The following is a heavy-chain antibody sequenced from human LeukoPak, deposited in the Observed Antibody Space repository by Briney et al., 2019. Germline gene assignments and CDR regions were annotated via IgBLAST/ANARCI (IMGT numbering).Heavy chain of an antibody. D-gene: IGHD1-26*01. J-gene: IGHJ5*02. CDR3: ARVGVVGATHWFDP. V-gene: IGHV4-34*01. CDR2: INHSGST. Sequence: SETLSLTCAVYGGSFRGYYWSWIRQPPGKGLEWIGEINHSGSTYYNPSLKGRVTISVDTSKNQFSLKLSSVTAADTAVYYCARVGVVGATHWFDPWGQGTLVTVSS. CDR1: GGSFRGYY.